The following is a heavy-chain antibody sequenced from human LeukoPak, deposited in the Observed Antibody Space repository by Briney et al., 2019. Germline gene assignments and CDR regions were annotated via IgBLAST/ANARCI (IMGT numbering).Heavy chain of an antibody. CDR2: INPHSGGT. D-gene: IGHD2-21*02. CDR3: ARGVTARGFYYYMDI. V-gene: IGHV1-2*02. J-gene: IGHJ6*03. CDR1: GYTFTDYY. Sequence: ASVKVSCRASGYTFTDYYIHWVRQAPGQGLEWMGWINPHSGGTNYAQEFQGRVTMTRDTSTSTAYMELSSLRPDDTAVYSCARGVTARGFYYYMDIWGNGTTVTISS.